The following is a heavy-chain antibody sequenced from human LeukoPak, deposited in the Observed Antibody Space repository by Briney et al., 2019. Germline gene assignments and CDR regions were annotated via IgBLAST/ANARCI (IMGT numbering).Heavy chain of an antibody. Sequence: GGSLRLSCAASGFTFSSYSMKGHRQAPGKGLEWVTSISSSSSYIYYADSVKGRFTISRDNATNSLYLQINSLGSEATALYYCARDKSGGESMDYWGQGALVTVSS. V-gene: IGHV3-21*01. CDR2: ISSSSSYI. CDR3: ARDKSGGESMDY. J-gene: IGHJ4*02. D-gene: IGHD3-10*01. CDR1: GFTFSSYS.